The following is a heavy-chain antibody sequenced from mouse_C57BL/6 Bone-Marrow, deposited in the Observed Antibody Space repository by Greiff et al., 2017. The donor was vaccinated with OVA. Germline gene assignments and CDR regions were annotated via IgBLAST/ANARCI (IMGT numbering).Heavy chain of an antibody. CDR1: GYTFTDYY. CDR3: VRSGGNYYAMDD. J-gene: IGHJ4*01. D-gene: IGHD2-1*01. CDR2: IYPGSGNT. V-gene: IGHV1-76*01. Sequence: QVQLKESGAELVRPGASVKLSCKASGYTFTDYYINWVKQRPGQGLEWIARIYPGSGNTYYTEKFKGKATLTAEKSSSTAYMQLSSLTSEDSAVYFCVRSGGNYYAMDDWGQGTSVTVSS.